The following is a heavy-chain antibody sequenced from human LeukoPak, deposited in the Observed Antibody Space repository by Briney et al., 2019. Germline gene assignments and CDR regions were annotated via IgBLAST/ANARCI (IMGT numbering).Heavy chain of an antibody. D-gene: IGHD3/OR15-3a*01. CDR1: GGSISSSTYY. J-gene: IGHJ4*02. Sequence: KPSETLSLTCSVAGGSISSSTYYWGWIRQPPGKGLEWIGSINSEGNTYYNPSLKSRITISVDTSRNQFSLRLNSVTAADTAAYYCARQWTYWGQGILVTVSS. V-gene: IGHV4-39*01. CDR3: ARQWTY. CDR2: INSEGNT.